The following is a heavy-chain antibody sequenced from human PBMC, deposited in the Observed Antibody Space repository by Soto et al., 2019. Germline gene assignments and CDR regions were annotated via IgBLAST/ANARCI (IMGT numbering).Heavy chain of an antibody. V-gene: IGHV1-18*01. CDR1: GYTFTHYG. Sequence: VQLVQSGAEVKRPEASVKVSCRASGYTFTHYGISWVRQAPGHGRERMGWISGYTGDTNYAQKFQGRVSVTTDTSTNTGYMELRSLRPDDTAMYYCARVVEFSSSRAEDSFDFWGQGTLVTVSS. CDR3: ARVVEFSSSRAEDSFDF. D-gene: IGHD6-6*01. CDR2: ISGYTGDT. J-gene: IGHJ4*02.